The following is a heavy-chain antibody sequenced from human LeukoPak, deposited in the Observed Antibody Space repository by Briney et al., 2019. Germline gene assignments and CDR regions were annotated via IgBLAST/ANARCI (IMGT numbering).Heavy chain of an antibody. CDR3: ARDRQLLWFGESPTGYFDY. D-gene: IGHD3-10*01. V-gene: IGHV1-46*01. CDR2: INPSGGST. CDR1: GYTFTSYY. J-gene: IGHJ4*02. Sequence: ASVKVSCKASGYTFTSYYMHWVRQAPGQGLEWMGIINPSGGSTSYALKFQGRVTMTRDMSTSTVYMELSSLRSEDMAVYYCARDRQLLWFGESPTGYFDYWGQGTLVTVSS.